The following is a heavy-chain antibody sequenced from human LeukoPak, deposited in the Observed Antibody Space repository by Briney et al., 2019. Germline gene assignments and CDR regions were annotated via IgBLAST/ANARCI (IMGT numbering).Heavy chain of an antibody. J-gene: IGHJ6*02. Sequence: QPGGSLRLSCAASGFTFSSYAMNWVRQAPGKGLEWVSGLSGSGGSTYYADSVRGRFTISRDNSKNTLYMQMNSLRAEDTAVYFCARGSFIGAAVPYGMDVWGQGTTVTVSS. CDR3: ARGSFIGAAVPYGMDV. V-gene: IGHV3-23*01. CDR1: GFTFSSYA. CDR2: LSGSGGST. D-gene: IGHD6-13*01.